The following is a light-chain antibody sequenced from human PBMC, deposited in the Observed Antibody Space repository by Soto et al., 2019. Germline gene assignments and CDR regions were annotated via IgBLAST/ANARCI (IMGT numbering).Light chain of an antibody. V-gene: IGKV3-20*01. CDR2: GAS. CDR3: QPYGSSPRT. CDR1: QTISNTY. J-gene: IGKJ1*01. Sequence: EIVLTQSPGTLSLSPGETATLSCRASQTISNTYLAWYQQKPGQAPRLLIYGASTRATAIPGRFRGSGSGTDFTLTVNRLEPEDFAAYYCQPYGSSPRTVGQGTKVEI.